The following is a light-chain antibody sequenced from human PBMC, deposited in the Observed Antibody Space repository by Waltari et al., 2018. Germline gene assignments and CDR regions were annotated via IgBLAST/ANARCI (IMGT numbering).Light chain of an antibody. CDR3: QVWDANNEPGL. Sequence: SHVLTPPPPLSVAPGATASITCGGTNIGTQSVQWYRQKPGQPPVLVISYDSDRPSGIPERFSGSNSGDTATLTISRVEAGDEADYYCQVWDANNEPGLFGTGTEVTV. J-gene: IGLJ1*01. V-gene: IGLV3-21*01. CDR2: YDS. CDR1: NIGTQS.